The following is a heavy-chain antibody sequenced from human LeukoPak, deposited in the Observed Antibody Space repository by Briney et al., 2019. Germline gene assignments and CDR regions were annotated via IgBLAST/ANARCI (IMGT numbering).Heavy chain of an antibody. J-gene: IGHJ4*02. CDR3: ARDRPSWFAF. CDR1: GFIFSSYE. D-gene: IGHD3-10*01. Sequence: PGGSLRLSCAASGFIFSSYEMNWVRQAPGKGLEWVSYISSSGSTIYYADSVKGRFTIPRDNAKNSLYLQMNSLRAEDTAVYYCARDRPSWFAFWGQGTLVTVSS. V-gene: IGHV3-48*03. CDR2: ISSSGSTI.